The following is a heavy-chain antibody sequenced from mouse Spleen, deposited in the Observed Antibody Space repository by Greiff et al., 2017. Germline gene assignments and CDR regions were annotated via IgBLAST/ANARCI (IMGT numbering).Heavy chain of an antibody. CDR1: GFNIKDTY. CDR3: ARDYYGSSPYFDY. CDR2: IDPANGNT. D-gene: IGHD1-1*01. Sequence: EVQLQQSGAELVKPGASVKLSCTASGFNIKDTYMHWVKQRPEQGLEWIGRIDPANGNTKYDPKFQGKATITADTSSNTAYLQLSSLTSEDTAVYYCARDYYGSSPYFDYWGQGTTLTVSS. J-gene: IGHJ2*01. V-gene: IGHV14-3*02.